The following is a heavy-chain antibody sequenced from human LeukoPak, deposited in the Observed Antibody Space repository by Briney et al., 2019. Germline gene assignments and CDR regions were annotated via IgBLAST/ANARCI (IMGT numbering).Heavy chain of an antibody. CDR2: IRNDRIT. V-gene: IGHV3-15*01. D-gene: IGHD5-12*01. CDR1: GLTFSDAW. Sequence: PGGSLRLSCVLSGLTFSDAWMSWVRQAPGKGLEWVGRIRNDRITDYAAPVQGRFSISRDNSKNTFYLQMNSLRTEDTGMYFCTWMDTIFTVDYWGQGTLVTVSS. J-gene: IGHJ4*02. CDR3: TWMDTIFTVDY.